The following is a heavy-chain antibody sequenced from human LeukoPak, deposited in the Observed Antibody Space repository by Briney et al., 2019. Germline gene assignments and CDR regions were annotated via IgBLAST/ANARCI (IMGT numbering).Heavy chain of an antibody. D-gene: IGHD6-6*01. CDR2: IYYSGNT. J-gene: IGHJ4*02. CDR3: ARHRAYSSSSPFDY. CDR1: GASTTSSSYF. Sequence: PSETLSLTCTVSGASTTSSSYFWGWIRQPPGKGLEWIGSIYYSGNTYYNPSLKSRVTLSVDTSKNQYSLNLFSVTAADTAVYYCARHRAYSSSSPFDYWGQGTLVTVSS. V-gene: IGHV4-39*01.